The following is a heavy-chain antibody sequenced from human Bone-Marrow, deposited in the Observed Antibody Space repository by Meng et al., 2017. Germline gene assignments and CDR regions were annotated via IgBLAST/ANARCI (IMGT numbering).Heavy chain of an antibody. J-gene: IGHJ4*02. D-gene: IGHD1-26*01. Sequence: QGQRQWSAPGLVKPSQTLSLTCTVSGGSISSGGYSWSWIRQHPGKGLEWIGYIYYSGSTYYNPSLKSLVTISVDTSKNQFSLKLSSVTAADTAVYYCARVGYSGSRVTSYYFDYWGQGTLVTVSS. CDR1: GGSISSGGYS. CDR2: IYYSGST. CDR3: ARVGYSGSRVTSYYFDY. V-gene: IGHV4-31*01.